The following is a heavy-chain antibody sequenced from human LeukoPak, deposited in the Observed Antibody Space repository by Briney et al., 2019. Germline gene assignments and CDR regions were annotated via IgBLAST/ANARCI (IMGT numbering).Heavy chain of an antibody. V-gene: IGHV3-30*02. CDR3: AKGDKMAIWRRTYNLFES. CDR1: GFTFSSYG. Sequence: GGSPRLSCAASGFTFSSYGTHWVRQAPGEGLEWVAFIRYDGSNKYYADSVKGRFTISRDNSKNTLYLQMNSLRADDTAVYYCAKGDKMAIWRRTYNLFESWGQGTLVTVS. J-gene: IGHJ5*01. CDR2: IRYDGSNK. D-gene: IGHD5-24*01.